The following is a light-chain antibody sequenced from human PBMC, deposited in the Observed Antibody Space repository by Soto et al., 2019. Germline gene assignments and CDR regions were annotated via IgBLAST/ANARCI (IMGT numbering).Light chain of an antibody. V-gene: IGKV3-15*01. Sequence: EIVVXXSPXTLSVSPGGRATLSXRASQSVSSNLAWYQQKPGQAPRLLIYGASTRATGIPARFSGSGSGTEFTLTISSLQSADFAVYYCQQYNNWPVTFGQGTKVDI. J-gene: IGKJ1*01. CDR2: GAS. CDR3: QQYNNWPVT. CDR1: QSVSSN.